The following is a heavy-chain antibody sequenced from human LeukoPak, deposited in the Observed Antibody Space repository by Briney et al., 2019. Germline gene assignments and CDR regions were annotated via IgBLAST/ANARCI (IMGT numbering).Heavy chain of an antibody. V-gene: IGHV1-18*01. J-gene: IGHJ5*02. Sequence: ASVKVSCKASGYTLTSYGISWVRQAPGQGLEWMGWISAYNGNTNYAQKLQGRVTVTTDTSTSTAYMELRSLRSDDTAVYYCAREVVGTAANNWFDPWGQGTLVTVSS. D-gene: IGHD2-2*01. CDR3: AREVVGTAANNWFDP. CDR1: GYTLTSYG. CDR2: ISAYNGNT.